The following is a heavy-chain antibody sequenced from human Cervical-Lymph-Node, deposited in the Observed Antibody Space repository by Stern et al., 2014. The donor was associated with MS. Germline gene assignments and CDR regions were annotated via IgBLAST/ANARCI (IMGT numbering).Heavy chain of an antibody. CDR1: GYNFPDYW. CDR2: IYPGDSDT. D-gene: IGHD4/OR15-4a*01. V-gene: IGHV5-51*01. J-gene: IGHJ4*02. CDR3: ARPKNYAAGNSPFDY. Sequence: EDQLVESGAEVKQPGESLKISCKASGYNFPDYWIGWVRQMPGKGLEWMAIIYPGDSDTRYSPSFQGQFTLSVDKSSSTAYLQWSSLKASDTALYYCARPKNYAAGNSPFDYWGQGTLVTVSS.